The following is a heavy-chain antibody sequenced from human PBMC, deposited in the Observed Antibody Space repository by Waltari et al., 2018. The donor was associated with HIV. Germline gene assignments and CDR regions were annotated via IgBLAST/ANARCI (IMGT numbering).Heavy chain of an antibody. CDR1: GLTFSSYG. Sequence: QVQLVASGGGVVQPGRSLRLYCAASGLTFSSYGMHWGRQAPGKGLEWVAVISYYGDNKYYADSVKGRFTISRDNSKNTLYLQMNSLRAEDTAVYYCARGASGWSPGYWGQGTLVTVSS. V-gene: IGHV3-30*03. CDR3: ARGASGWSPGY. J-gene: IGHJ4*02. CDR2: ISYYGDNK. D-gene: IGHD6-19*01.